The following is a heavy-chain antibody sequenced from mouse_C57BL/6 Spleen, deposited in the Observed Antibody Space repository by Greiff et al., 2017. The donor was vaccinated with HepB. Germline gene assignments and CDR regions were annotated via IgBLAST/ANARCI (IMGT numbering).Heavy chain of an antibody. V-gene: IGHV14-4*01. Sequence: EVQRVESGAELVRPGASVKLSCTASGFNIKDDYMHWVKQRPEQGLEWIGWIDPENGDTEYASKFQGKATITADTSSNTAYLQLSSLTSEDTAVYYCTLYGSSDYWGQGTTLTVSS. D-gene: IGHD1-1*01. CDR2: IDPENGDT. CDR1: GFNIKDDY. J-gene: IGHJ2*01. CDR3: TLYGSSDY.